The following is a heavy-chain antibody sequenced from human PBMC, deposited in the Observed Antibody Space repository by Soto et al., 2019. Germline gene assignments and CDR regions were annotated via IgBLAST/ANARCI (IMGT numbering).Heavy chain of an antibody. CDR2: ISYDGSNK. Sequence: GGSLRLSCAASGFTFSSYAMHWVRQAPGKGLEWVAVISYDGSNKYYADSVKGRFTISRDNSKNTLYLQMNSLRAEDTAVYYCARDSVDSSGLYGCFDYWGQGTLVTVS. CDR1: GFTFSSYA. CDR3: ARDSVDSSGLYGCFDY. V-gene: IGHV3-30-3*01. J-gene: IGHJ4*02. D-gene: IGHD3-22*01.